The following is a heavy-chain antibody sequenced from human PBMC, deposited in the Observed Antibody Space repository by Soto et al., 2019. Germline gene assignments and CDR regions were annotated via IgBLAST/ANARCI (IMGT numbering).Heavy chain of an antibody. CDR3: AGYGDYGRGAI. Sequence: QVQLQESGPGLVKPSQTLSLTCTVSGGSFSSGGYYWSWIRQHPGKGLEWLGHIYSSGSTYYNPSLEGRVTTYVDMSNNQSSLRLSSVTAGDAAVDSCAGYGDYGRGAIWGQGTAVTVSS. J-gene: IGHJ6*02. CDR1: GGSFSSGGYY. V-gene: IGHV4-31*03. CDR2: IYSSGST. D-gene: IGHD4-17*01.